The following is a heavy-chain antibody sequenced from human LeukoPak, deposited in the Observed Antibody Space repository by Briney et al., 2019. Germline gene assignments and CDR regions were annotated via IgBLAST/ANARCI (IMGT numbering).Heavy chain of an antibody. D-gene: IGHD3-10*01. V-gene: IGHV3-21*01. J-gene: IGHJ4*02. CDR2: ISSSSGHM. CDR1: GFTFSTYT. CDR3: AGGLWFGELLYAF. Sequence: NPGGSLRLSCAASGFTFSTYTINWVRQAPGKGLEWVSSISSSSGHMYYADSVKGRFTISRDNAKNSPYLQMNSLRAEDTAVYYCAGGLWFGELLYAFWGQGTLVTVSS.